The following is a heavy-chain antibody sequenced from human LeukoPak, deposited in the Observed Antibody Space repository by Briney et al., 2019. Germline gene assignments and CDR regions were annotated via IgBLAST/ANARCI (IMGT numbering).Heavy chain of an antibody. J-gene: IGHJ4*02. D-gene: IGHD3-16*02. CDR1: GFSLSNAW. CDR3: TWGSYRDQVDY. CDR2: IKSKASGGII. V-gene: IGHV3-15*01. Sequence: KPGGSLRLSCAAFGFSLSNAWMNWVRQAPGKGLEWVGRIKSKASGGIIDYAAPVKGRLTISRDDSKNTLYLQMNSLKIEDTAVYYCTWGSYRDQVDYWGQGTLVTVS.